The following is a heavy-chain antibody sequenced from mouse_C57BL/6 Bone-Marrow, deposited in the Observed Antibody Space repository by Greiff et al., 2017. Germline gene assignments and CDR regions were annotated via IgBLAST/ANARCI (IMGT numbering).Heavy chain of an antibody. V-gene: IGHV5-15*04. CDR2: ISNLAYSI. D-gene: IGHD3-1*01. CDR1: GFTFSDYG. Sequence: DVHLVESGGGLVQPGGSLKLSCAASGFTFSDYGMAWVRQAPRKGPEWVAFISNLAYSIYYADTVTGRFTISRENAKNTLYLEMSSLRSEDTAMYYCARRGLKAMDYWGQGTSVTVSS. CDR3: ARRGLKAMDY. J-gene: IGHJ4*01.